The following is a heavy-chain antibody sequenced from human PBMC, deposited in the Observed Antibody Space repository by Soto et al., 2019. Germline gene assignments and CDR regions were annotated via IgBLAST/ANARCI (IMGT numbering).Heavy chain of an antibody. CDR3: VKDRMSYNSVWDPFDI. V-gene: IGHV3-53*01. CDR1: GFTFSDHY. J-gene: IGHJ3*02. D-gene: IGHD3-10*01. CDR2: AGGGDDT. Sequence: GGSLRLSCAASGFTFSDHYMDWVRQAPGKGLEWVSSAGGGDDTYYADSVKGRFIISRDNSKSTLSLRLNGLRAEDTAVYYCVKDRMSYNSVWDPFDIWGQGTMVTVSS.